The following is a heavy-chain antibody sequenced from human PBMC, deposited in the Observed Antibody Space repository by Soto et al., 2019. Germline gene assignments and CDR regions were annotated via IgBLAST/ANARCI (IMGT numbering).Heavy chain of an antibody. CDR2: IKRLSNGGIT. CDR1: GFTFSNAW. V-gene: IGHV3-15*01. Sequence: EVQLVESGGGLVRPGGSLRLSCAASGFTFSNAWMAWLRQAPGKGLEWVGRIKRLSNGGITEYAAPVKGRFSISRDDSKTPVPLQTDSLKTADTAVYYCATEGGRDWGQGTLVTVSS. CDR3: ATEGGRD. J-gene: IGHJ4*02. D-gene: IGHD3-16*01.